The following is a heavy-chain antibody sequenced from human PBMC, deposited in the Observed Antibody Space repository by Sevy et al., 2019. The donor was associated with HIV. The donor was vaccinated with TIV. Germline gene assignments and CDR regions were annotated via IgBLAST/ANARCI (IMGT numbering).Heavy chain of an antibody. D-gene: IGHD2-8*01. CDR3: VRHHGSVPGYDTTDSYWYFDL. Sequence: SQTLSLTCAISGDSVSANSAAWNWIRQSPSRGLEWLGRTYYRSKWYNDYAISVKSRITINPDTSKNRFSLQLSSVTPEDTAVYYCVRHHGSVPGYDTTDSYWYFDLWGRGTLVTVSS. J-gene: IGHJ2*01. CDR2: TYYRSKWYN. CDR1: GDSVSANSAA. V-gene: IGHV6-1*01.